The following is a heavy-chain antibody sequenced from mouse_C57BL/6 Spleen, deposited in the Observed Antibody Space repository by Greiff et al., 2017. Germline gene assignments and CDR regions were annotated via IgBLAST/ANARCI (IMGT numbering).Heavy chain of an antibody. CDR1: GFTFTDYY. D-gene: IGHD1-1*01. CDR3: ARPYYYGSSPFAY. Sequence: DVMLVESGGGLVQPGGSLSLSCAASGFTFTDYYMSWVRQPPGKALEWLGFIRNKANGYTTEYSASVKGRFTISRDNSQSILYLQMNALRAEDSATYYCARPYYYGSSPFAYWGQGTLVTVSA. CDR2: IRNKANGYTT. V-gene: IGHV7-3*01. J-gene: IGHJ3*01.